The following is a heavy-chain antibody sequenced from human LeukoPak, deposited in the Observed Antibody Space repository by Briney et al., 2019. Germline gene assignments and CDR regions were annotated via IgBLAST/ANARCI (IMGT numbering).Heavy chain of an antibody. CDR3: AKAANYDILTGYYLDY. CDR2: ISGGGDTT. Sequence: GGSLRLSCAASGFIFSSYAMTWVRQAPGKGLDWVSVISGGGDTTYYADSVKGRFTISRDNSKNTLYLQMNNLRGEDTAIYYCAKAANYDILTGYYLDYWGQGTLVTASS. CDR1: GFIFSSYA. J-gene: IGHJ4*02. V-gene: IGHV3-23*01. D-gene: IGHD3-9*01.